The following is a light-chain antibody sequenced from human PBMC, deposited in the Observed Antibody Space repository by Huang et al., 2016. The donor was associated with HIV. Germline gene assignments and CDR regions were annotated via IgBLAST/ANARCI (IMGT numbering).Light chain of an antibody. CDR3: QQYNNWLYT. CDR1: QSVGFN. V-gene: IGKV3-15*01. J-gene: IGKJ2*01. Sequence: EIVMTQSPATLSVSPGERVTLSCRASQSVGFNLAWYQQKVGQAPRLLTYGASTRATGIPARFSGGGSGTEFTLTITSLQSEDFAVYYCQQYNNWLYTFGQGTKLEIK. CDR2: GAS.